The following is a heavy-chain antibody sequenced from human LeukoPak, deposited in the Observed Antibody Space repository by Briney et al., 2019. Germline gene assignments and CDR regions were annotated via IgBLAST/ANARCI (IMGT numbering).Heavy chain of an antibody. J-gene: IGHJ6*03. D-gene: IGHD3-10*01. CDR1: GGSFSGYY. CDR3: ARAGITMVRGVILYYYYYMDV. Sequence: PSETLSLTCAVYGGSFSGYYWSWIRQPPGKGLEWIGEINHSGSTNYNPSLKSRLTISVDTSKNQFSLKLSSVTAADTAVYYCARAGITMVRGVILYYYYYMDVWGRGTTVTASS. V-gene: IGHV4-34*01. CDR2: INHSGST.